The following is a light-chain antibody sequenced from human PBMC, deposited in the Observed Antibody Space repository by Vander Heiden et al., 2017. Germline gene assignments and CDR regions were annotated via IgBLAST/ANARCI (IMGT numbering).Light chain of an antibody. V-gene: IGKV4-1*01. J-gene: IGKJ2*01. CDR1: QSLLYRSNSKNY. CDR3: QQYYTTPYT. CDR2: WAS. Sequence: DIVMNQSPDSLAVSRGERATINCKSSQSLLYRSNSKNYLAWYQQKSGQPPKVLIYWASTRESGVPDRFSGSGSGTDFTLTISSLQAEDVAVYYCQQYYTTPYTFGQGTKLEIK.